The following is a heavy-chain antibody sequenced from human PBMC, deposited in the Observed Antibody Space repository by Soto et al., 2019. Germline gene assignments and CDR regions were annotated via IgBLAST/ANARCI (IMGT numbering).Heavy chain of an antibody. D-gene: IGHD3-10*01. CDR2: ISGSGGST. V-gene: IGHV3-23*01. CDR3: AEDLLWFGELFGY. J-gene: IGHJ4*02. Sequence: EVQLLESGGGLVQPGGSLRLSCAASGFTFSSYAMSWVRQAPGKGLEWVSAISGSGGSTYYADSVKGRFTISRDNSKNTLYLQMNSLRAEDTAVYYCAEDLLWFGELFGYWGQGTLVTVSS. CDR1: GFTFSSYA.